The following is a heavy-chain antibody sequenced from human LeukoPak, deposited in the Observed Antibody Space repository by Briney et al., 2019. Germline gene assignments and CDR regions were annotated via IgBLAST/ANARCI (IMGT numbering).Heavy chain of an antibody. CDR3: ARTGFRGYSYGYNWFDP. J-gene: IGHJ5*02. D-gene: IGHD5-18*01. Sequence: SVKVSCKASGGTFISYAISWVRQAPGQGLEWMGGIIPIFGTANYVQKFQGRVTITADESTSTAYMELSSLRSEDTAVYYCARTGFRGYSYGYNWFDPWGQGTLVTVSS. CDR1: GGTFISYA. V-gene: IGHV1-69*13. CDR2: IIPIFGTA.